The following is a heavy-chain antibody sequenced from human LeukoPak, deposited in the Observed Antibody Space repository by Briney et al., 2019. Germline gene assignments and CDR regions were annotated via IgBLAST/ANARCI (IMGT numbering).Heavy chain of an antibody. V-gene: IGHV5-51*01. Sequence: GESLKISCEGSGFHFSNYWIAWVRQMPGKGLEWMGIIYPGDSESRYSPSFEGQVTISVDKSISTAYLQWSSLKASDTAMYYCARLRYCSGGSCHDDAFDIWGQGTMVTVSS. CDR1: GFHFSNYW. D-gene: IGHD2-15*01. J-gene: IGHJ3*02. CDR3: ARLRYCSGGSCHDDAFDI. CDR2: IYPGDSES.